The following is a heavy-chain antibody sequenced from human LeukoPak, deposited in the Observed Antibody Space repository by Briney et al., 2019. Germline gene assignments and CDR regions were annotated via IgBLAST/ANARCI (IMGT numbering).Heavy chain of an antibody. J-gene: IGHJ4*02. D-gene: IGHD3-22*01. CDR3: ARNYYDSSGYYSPGDY. V-gene: IGHV1-2*06. CDR1: GYTFTGYY. CDR2: INPNSGGT. Sequence: ASVKVSCKASGYTFTGYYMHWVREAPGQGLEWMGRINPNSGGTNYAQKFQGRVTMTRDTSISTAYMELSRLRSDDTAVYYCARNYYDSSGYYSPGDYWCQGTLVTVSS.